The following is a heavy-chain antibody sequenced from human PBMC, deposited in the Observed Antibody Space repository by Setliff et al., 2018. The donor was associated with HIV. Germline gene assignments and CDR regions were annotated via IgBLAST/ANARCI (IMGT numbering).Heavy chain of an antibody. Sequence: GGSLRLSCAASGFTFSSYAMHWVRQAPGKGLEWVAVIPYDGSNKYYADSVKGRFTISRDNSKNTLYLQMNSLRAEDTAVYYCTRDQNYYDSSGLDYWGQGTLVTVSS. CDR1: GFTFSSYA. V-gene: IGHV3-30*04. D-gene: IGHD3-22*01. CDR2: IPYDGSNK. J-gene: IGHJ4*02. CDR3: TRDQNYYDSSGLDY.